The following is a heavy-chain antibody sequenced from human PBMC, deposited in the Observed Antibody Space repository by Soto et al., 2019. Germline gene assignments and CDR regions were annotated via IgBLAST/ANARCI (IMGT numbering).Heavy chain of an antibody. D-gene: IGHD1-1*01. J-gene: IGHJ4*02. CDR1: GYTFTSYG. V-gene: IGHV1-18*01. CDR3: SRRRYGDC. Sequence: QVHLVQSGAEVKKPGASVKVSCKASGYTFTSYGITWVRQAPGQGLEWMGWISAHNGNTDYAQKLQGRVIVTRDTSTSIAYMALRSLISDDTAVYYSSRRRYGDCWGQGALVTVSS. CDR2: ISAHNGNT.